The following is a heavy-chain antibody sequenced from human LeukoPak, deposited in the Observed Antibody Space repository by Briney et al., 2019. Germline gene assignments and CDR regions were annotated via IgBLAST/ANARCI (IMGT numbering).Heavy chain of an antibody. CDR1: GGSFSGYY. J-gene: IGHJ3*02. CDR2: INHSGST. Sequence: SETLSLTCAVYGGSFSGYYWSWIRQPPGKGLEWIGEINHSGSTNYNPSLKSRVTISVDTSKNQFSLKLSSVTAADTAVYYCATQTIAVAVHDAFDIWGQGTMVTVSS. CDR3: ATQTIAVAVHDAFDI. V-gene: IGHV4-34*01. D-gene: IGHD6-19*01.